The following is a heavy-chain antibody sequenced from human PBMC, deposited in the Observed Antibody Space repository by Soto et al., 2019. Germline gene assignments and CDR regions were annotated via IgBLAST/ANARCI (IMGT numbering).Heavy chain of an antibody. J-gene: IGHJ1*01. V-gene: IGHV4-34*01. CDR2: INHSGST. D-gene: IGHD3-10*01. Sequence: LLLLEKGLEWIGEINHSGSTNYNPSLKSRVTISVDTSKNQFSLKLTSATAADTAVYYCARDKITDLFSYWGQGTLVPGS. CDR3: ARDKITDLFSY.